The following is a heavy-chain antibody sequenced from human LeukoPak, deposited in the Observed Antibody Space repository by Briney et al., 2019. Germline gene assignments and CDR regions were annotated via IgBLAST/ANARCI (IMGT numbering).Heavy chain of an antibody. CDR1: GFTFSSYS. CDR3: ARGKYGDQYYFDY. CDR2: ISSSSSYI. Sequence: PGGSLRLSCAASGFTFSSYSMNWVRQAPGKGLEWVSSISSSSSYIYYADSVKGRFTISRDNAKNSLYLQMNSLRAEDTAVYYCARGKYGDQYYFDYWGQGTLVTVSS. D-gene: IGHD4-17*01. J-gene: IGHJ4*02. V-gene: IGHV3-21*01.